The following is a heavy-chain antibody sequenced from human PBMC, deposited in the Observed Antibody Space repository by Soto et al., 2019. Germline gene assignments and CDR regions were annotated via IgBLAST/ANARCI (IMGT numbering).Heavy chain of an antibody. J-gene: IGHJ6*02. Sequence: SVKVSCKAFGGTFSSYAICWVRQAPGQGLEWMGGIIPMFDSTNYAQKFQGRVTITVDESTSTAFMELSSLRSEDTAVYYCARRVVVTSVRDIAYYYYGLDVWGQGTTVTVSS. V-gene: IGHV1-69*13. D-gene: IGHD2-21*02. CDR3: ARRVVVTSVRDIAYYYYGLDV. CDR1: GGTFSSYA. CDR2: IIPMFDST.